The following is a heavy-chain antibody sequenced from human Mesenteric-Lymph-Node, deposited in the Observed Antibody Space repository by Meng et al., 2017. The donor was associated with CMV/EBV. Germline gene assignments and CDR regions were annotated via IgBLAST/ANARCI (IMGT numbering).Heavy chain of an antibody. CDR3: ARTVYDSGSRYDS. Sequence: SETLSLTCYVSGGSINDFCWTRIRQPPGKGLEWIGYICFSGNTKYNPSLKSRVTISLDKSRNQFSLSLTSVTSADTAVYFSARTVYDSGSRYDSWGQGTLVTVSS. CDR1: GGSINDFC. V-gene: IGHV4-59*01. CDR2: ICFSGNT. J-gene: IGHJ4*02. D-gene: IGHD3-10*01.